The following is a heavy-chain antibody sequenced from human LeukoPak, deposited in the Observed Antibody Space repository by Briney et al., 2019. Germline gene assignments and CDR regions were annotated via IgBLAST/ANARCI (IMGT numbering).Heavy chain of an antibody. CDR3: AKDWGASGWYNWFDP. D-gene: IGHD6-19*01. CDR1: GFTISDHG. Sequence: GGSLRLSCEVSGFTISDHGMHWVRQAPGKGLEWVAMISHDGSVEYYLDSVKGRLTISRNDSKNTLYLQMNSLTTEDTAIYYCAKDWGASGWYNWFDPWAREPRSPSPQ. J-gene: IGHJ5*02. CDR2: ISHDGSVE. V-gene: IGHV3-30*18.